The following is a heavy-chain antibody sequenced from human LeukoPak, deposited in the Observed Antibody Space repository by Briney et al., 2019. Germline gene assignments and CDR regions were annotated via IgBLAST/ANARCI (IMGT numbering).Heavy chain of an antibody. V-gene: IGHV3-30*11. D-gene: IGHD6-19*01. CDR3: ATPGRKGWFFPWDY. Sequence: AGGSLRLSCAVSGFTFSTSSVHGVRQAPGKGLEWVAVISDDGGYTDFADSVKGRYIISRANSKTTVYLQMNSLRAADSAVYSCATPGRKGWFFPWDYWGQGT. J-gene: IGHJ4*02. CDR2: ISDDGGYT. CDR1: GFTFSTSS.